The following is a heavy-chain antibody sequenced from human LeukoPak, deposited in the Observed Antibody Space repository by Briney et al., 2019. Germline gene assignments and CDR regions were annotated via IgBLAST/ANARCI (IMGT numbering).Heavy chain of an antibody. CDR1: GFTFSSYA. Sequence: GGSLRLSCAASGFTFSSYAMSWVRQAPGKGLEWVSAISGSGGSTYYADSVKGRFTISRHNSKNTLYLQMNSLRAEDTAVYYCARTGSSGWYDYWGQGTLVTVSS. CDR2: ISGSGGST. J-gene: IGHJ4*02. CDR3: ARTGSSGWYDY. V-gene: IGHV3-23*01. D-gene: IGHD6-19*01.